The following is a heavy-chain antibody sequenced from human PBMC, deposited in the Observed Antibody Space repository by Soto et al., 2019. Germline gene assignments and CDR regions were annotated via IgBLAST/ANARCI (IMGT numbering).Heavy chain of an antibody. Sequence: QVQLVQSGAEVKKPGSSVKVSCKASGGTFSSYAISWVRQAPGQGLEWMGGIIPIFCTANYAQKFQGRVTTTADKSTSTAYMELSSLRSEDTAVYYCAREHIVVVTAPHDAFDISGQGTMVTVSS. D-gene: IGHD2-21*02. CDR1: GGTFSSYA. CDR3: AREHIVVVTAPHDAFDI. J-gene: IGHJ3*02. CDR2: IIPIFCTA. V-gene: IGHV1-69*06.